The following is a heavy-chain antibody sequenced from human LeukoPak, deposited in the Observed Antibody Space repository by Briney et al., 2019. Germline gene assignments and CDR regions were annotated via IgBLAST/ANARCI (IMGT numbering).Heavy chain of an antibody. D-gene: IGHD3-3*01. J-gene: IGHJ4*02. CDR3: ARGRSGPDF. CDR2: VNWNGGST. V-gene: IGHV3-20*03. Sequence: SWVRQPPGKGLEWVSNVNWNGGSTGYADSVKGRFTISRDNAKNSLYLQMHSLRPEDTAFYYCARGRSGPDFWGQGTLVTVSS.